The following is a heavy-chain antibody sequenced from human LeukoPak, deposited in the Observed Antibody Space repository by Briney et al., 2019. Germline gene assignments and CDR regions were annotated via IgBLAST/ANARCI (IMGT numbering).Heavy chain of an antibody. CDR2: INPNSGGT. V-gene: IGHV1-2*02. CDR1: GYTFTGYY. D-gene: IGHD6-6*01. CDR3: ARGGKQLVKLKFDY. Sequence: ASVKVSCKASGYTFTGYYMHWVRQAPGQGLEWMGWINPNSGGTNYAQKFQGRVAMTRDTSISTAYMELSRLRSDDTAVYYCARGGKQLVKLKFDYWGQGALVTVSS. J-gene: IGHJ4*02.